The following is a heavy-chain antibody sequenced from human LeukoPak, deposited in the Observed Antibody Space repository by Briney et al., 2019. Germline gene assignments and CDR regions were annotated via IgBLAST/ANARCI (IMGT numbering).Heavy chain of an antibody. CDR1: GGSFSGYY. CDR2: INHSGST. V-gene: IGHV4-34*01. CDR3: ARVGVSGSYLFDY. J-gene: IGHJ4*02. D-gene: IGHD1-26*01. Sequence: SETLSLTCAVYGGSFSGYYWSWIRQPPGKGLEWIGEINHSGSTNYNPSLKSRVTISVDTSKNQFSLKLSSVTAADTAVYYCARVGVSGSYLFDYWGQGTLVTVSS.